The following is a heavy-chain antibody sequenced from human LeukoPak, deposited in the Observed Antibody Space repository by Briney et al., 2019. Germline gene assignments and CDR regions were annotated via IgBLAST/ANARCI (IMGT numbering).Heavy chain of an antibody. D-gene: IGHD6-13*01. CDR3: ARGSWSAADTNIDY. CDR2: INSDGSRT. V-gene: IGHV3-74*01. J-gene: IGHJ4*02. CDR1: GFTLSIYW. Sequence: PGGSLRLSCAASGFTLSIYWMHWVRQGPGKGLVWVSCINSDGSRTTYADSVKGRFTISRDNAKNTLYLQMNTLRVEDTAVYYCARGSWSAADTNIDYWGQGTLVTVSS.